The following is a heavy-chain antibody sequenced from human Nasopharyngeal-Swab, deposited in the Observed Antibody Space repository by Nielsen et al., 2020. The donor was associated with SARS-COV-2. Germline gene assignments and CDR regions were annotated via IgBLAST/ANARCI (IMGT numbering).Heavy chain of an antibody. J-gene: IGHJ6*03. Sequence: WIRQPPGKGLEWIGSIYHGGSTYYNPSLKSRVTISVDTSKNQFSLKLSSVTAADTAVYYCARVLYNYYYYYYMDVWGKGTTVTVSS. CDR3: ARVLYNYYYYYYMDV. CDR2: IYHGGST. D-gene: IGHD2-8*01. V-gene: IGHV4-38-2*02.